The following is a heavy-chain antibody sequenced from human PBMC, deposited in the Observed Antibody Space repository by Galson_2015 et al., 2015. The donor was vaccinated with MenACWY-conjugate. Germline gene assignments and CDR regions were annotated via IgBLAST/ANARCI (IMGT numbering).Heavy chain of an antibody. CDR3: ARHDRTAPARSGAFDI. J-gene: IGHJ3*02. Sequence: LSLTCTVSGGSISSSSYYWDCIRQPPGRGLEWIGTIYYSGSTYYNSSLKSRVTISVDTSKNQFYLNLSSVTAADTAMYYCARHDRTAPARSGAFDIWGRGTMVTVSS. CDR1: GGSISSSSYY. D-gene: IGHD2-2*01. CDR2: IYYSGST. V-gene: IGHV4-39*01.